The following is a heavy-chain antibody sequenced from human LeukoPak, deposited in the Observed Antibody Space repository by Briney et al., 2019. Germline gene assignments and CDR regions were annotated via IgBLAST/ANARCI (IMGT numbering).Heavy chain of an antibody. CDR2: IYYSGST. CDR3: AAGAYSSGVDFDY. CDR1: GGSISSSSYY. Sequence: SETLSLTCTVSGGSISSSSYYWGWIRQPPGKGLEWIGSIYYSGSTYYNPSLKSRVTISVDTSKNQFSLKLSSVTAADTAVYYCAAGAYSSGVDFDYWGQGTLVTVSS. D-gene: IGHD6-19*01. V-gene: IGHV4-39*01. J-gene: IGHJ4*02.